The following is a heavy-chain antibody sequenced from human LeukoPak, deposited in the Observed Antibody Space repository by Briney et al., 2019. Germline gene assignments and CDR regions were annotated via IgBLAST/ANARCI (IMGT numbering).Heavy chain of an antibody. CDR3: ARINSGSDLSSSWYSNWFDP. V-gene: IGHV4-59*01. CDR1: GGSTSGFY. D-gene: IGHD6-13*01. CDR2: IHYTGKT. Sequence: SETLSLTCTVSGGSTSGFYWSWIRQPPGKGLEWIGNIHYTGKTNYNPSLKSRVTMSVETSKNHFSVRLTSVTAADTAVYYCARINSGSDLSSSWYSNWFDPWGQGALVTVSS. J-gene: IGHJ5*02.